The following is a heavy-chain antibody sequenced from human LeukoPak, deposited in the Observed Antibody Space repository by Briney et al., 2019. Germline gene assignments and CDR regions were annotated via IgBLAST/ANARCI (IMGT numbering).Heavy chain of an antibody. J-gene: IGHJ4*02. CDR3: ARNYGDYAVDY. Sequence: SETLSLTCTVSGGSISSYYWSWIRQPPGKGLEWIGYIYCSGSTNYNPSLKSRVTISVDTSKNQFSLKLSSVTAADTAVYYCARNYGDYAVDYWGQGTLVTVSS. CDR1: GGSISSYY. D-gene: IGHD4-17*01. V-gene: IGHV4-59*01. CDR2: IYCSGST.